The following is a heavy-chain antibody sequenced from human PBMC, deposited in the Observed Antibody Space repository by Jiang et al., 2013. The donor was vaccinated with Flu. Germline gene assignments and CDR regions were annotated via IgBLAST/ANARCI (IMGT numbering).Heavy chain of an antibody. CDR2: IFPGDSET. V-gene: IGHV5-51*01. CDR1: GYSFVSYW. CDR3: ARTSSGGTEY. D-gene: IGHD6-19*01. Sequence: GAEVKKPGESLKISCKGSGYSFVSYWIGWVRQMPGKGLEWMGIIFPGDSETIYSPSSQGQVRISVDKAINTAYLHWSSLKTSDTAMYYCARTSSGGTEYWGEGTLVTVSP. J-gene: IGHJ4*02.